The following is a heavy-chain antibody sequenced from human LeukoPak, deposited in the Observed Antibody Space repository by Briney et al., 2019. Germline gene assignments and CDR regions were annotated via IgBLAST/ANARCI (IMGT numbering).Heavy chain of an antibody. CDR3: ATGWSGYYRWRLDY. CDR1: GYTFTSYG. D-gene: IGHD3-3*01. Sequence: GASVKVSCKASGYTFTSYGISWVRQAPGQGLEWMGWISAYNGNTNYAQKLQGRVTMTTDTSTSTAYMELWSLRSDDTAVYYCATGWSGYYRWRLDYWGQGTLVTVSS. V-gene: IGHV1-18*01. J-gene: IGHJ4*02. CDR2: ISAYNGNT.